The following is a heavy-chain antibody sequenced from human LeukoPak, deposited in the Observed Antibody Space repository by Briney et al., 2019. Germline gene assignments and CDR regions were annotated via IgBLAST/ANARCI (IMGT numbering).Heavy chain of an antibody. J-gene: IGHJ6*02. D-gene: IGHD6-13*01. V-gene: IGHV3-30*03. CDR1: GFILSSHA. Sequence: SGGSLRLSCAASGFILSSHAMHWVRQAPGKGLEWVALISGNGNKFYSDSVEGRVTISSDNPKNTVNLQMNSLRSDDTAVYYCARGVSAVGGYYYGMDVWGQGTTVTASS. CDR2: ISGNGNK. CDR3: ARGVSAVGGYYYGMDV.